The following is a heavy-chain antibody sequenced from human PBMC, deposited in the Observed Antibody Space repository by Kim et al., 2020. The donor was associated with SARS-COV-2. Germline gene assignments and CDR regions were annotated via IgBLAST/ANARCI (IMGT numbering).Heavy chain of an antibody. V-gene: IGHV3-9*01. D-gene: IGHD6-19*01. Sequence: GGSLRLSCAASGFTFDDYAMHWVRQAPGKGLEWVSGISWNSGSIGYADSVKGRFTISRDNAKNSLYLQMNSLRAEDTALYYCAKNIGSSIAVAGSYFDY. CDR1: GFTFDDYA. J-gene: IGHJ4*01. CDR2: ISWNSGSI. CDR3: AKNIGSSIAVAGSYFDY.